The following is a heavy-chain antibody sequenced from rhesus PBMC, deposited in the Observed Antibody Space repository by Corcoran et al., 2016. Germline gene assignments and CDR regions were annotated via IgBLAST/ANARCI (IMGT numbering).Heavy chain of an antibody. Sequence: QVQLQESGPAVVKPSETLSLTCAVSGGSISSSNWWSWIRQSPGKGLEWIGGIYGSGGSTEYNPSLKSRVTISIDTSKNQCSLKLSAVTAADTAVYYCARHPYWGGFDYWGQGVLVTVSS. J-gene: IGHJ4*01. CDR2: IYGSGGST. V-gene: IGHV4-93*02. CDR1: GGSISSSNW. CDR3: ARHPYWGGFDY. D-gene: IGHD3-34*01.